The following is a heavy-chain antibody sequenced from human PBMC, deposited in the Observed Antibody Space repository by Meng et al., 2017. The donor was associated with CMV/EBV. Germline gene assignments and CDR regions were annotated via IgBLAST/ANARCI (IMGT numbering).Heavy chain of an antibody. Sequence: TPLMGSCPTWVNPNPPLTLPCTFSGFSLITSGVGVGWIRQPPGKALEWLALIYWDDDKRYSPSLKSRLTITKDTSKNQVVLTMTNMDPVDTATYYCAHSQRGYSGPVDFDYWGQGTLVTVSS. CDR3: AHSQRGYSGPVDFDY. D-gene: IGHD5-12*01. J-gene: IGHJ4*02. CDR2: IYWDDDK. V-gene: IGHV2-5*02. CDR1: GFSLITSGVG.